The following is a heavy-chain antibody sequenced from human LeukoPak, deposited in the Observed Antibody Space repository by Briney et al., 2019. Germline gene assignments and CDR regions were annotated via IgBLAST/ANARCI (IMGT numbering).Heavy chain of an antibody. V-gene: IGHV3-11*04. CDR1: GFTFSDYY. J-gene: IGHJ5*02. D-gene: IGHD3-3*01. Sequence: GGSLRLSCAASGFTFSDYYMSWIRQAPGKGLEWVSYISSSGSTIYYADSVKGRFTISRDNAKNSLYLQMNSLRAEDTAVYYCAREVQGYHDFWSGYYPNWFDPWGQGTLVTVSS. CDR3: AREVQGYHDFWSGYYPNWFDP. CDR2: ISSSGSTI.